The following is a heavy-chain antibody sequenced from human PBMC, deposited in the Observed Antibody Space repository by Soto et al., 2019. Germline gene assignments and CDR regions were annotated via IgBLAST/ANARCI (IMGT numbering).Heavy chain of an antibody. V-gene: IGHV1-8*01. D-gene: IGHD6-13*01. CDR2: MNPNSGNT. CDR3: AGSSAFDI. CDR1: GYTFTSYD. J-gene: IGHJ3*02. Sequence: QVQLVQSGAEVKKPGASVKVSCKASGYTFTSYDINWVRQATGQGLEWMGWMNPNSGNTGYAQKYQGRVTMTRNTSNITAYMELSRLRSEDTAVYYWAGSSAFDIWGQGTMVTVSS.